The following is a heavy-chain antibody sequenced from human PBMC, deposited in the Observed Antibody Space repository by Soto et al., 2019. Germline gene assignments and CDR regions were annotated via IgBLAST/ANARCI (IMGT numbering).Heavy chain of an antibody. CDR1: GFTFSSYA. Sequence: GGSLRLSCAASGFTFSSYAIHWVRQAPGKGLEWVTLISYDGSNKYYADSVKGRFTISRDNSKNRLYLQMNGLRTEDTSVYFFARVTLVPASIPHELRNWYFDLWGRGTLVTVSS. J-gene: IGHJ2*01. CDR3: ARVTLVPASIPHELRNWYFDL. CDR2: ISYDGSNK. D-gene: IGHD2-2*02. V-gene: IGHV3-30-3*01.